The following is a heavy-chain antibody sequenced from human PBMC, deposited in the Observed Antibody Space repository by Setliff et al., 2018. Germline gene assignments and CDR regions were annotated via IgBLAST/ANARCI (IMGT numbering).Heavy chain of an antibody. D-gene: IGHD1-26*01. Sequence: GGSLRLSCVASGFTFTSYSMNWVRQAPGKGLEWVSSISSSSSYIYEADSVRGRFTISRDNAKTSLYLQMNSLRAEDTAIYYCATGRRSGSYSSEYFQHWGQGTLVTVSS. CDR2: ISSSSSYI. CDR3: ATGRRSGSYSSEYFQH. CDR1: GFTFTSYS. V-gene: IGHV3-21*01. J-gene: IGHJ1*01.